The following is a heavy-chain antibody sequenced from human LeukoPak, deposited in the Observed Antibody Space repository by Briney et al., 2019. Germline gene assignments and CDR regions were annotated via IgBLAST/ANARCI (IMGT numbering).Heavy chain of an antibody. CDR3: ATSAGDYRAGHYYYMGV. CDR2: INPNTAGT. J-gene: IGHJ6*03. V-gene: IGHV1-2*02. CDR1: GYTFTGYY. Sequence: ASVKVSCKASGYTFTGYYFHWVRQAPGQGLEWMGWINPNTAGTNYAQKFPGGVTLTWDTSISTAYMELNRLTSDDTAVYYCATSAGDYRAGHYYYMGVWGKGTSVTVS. D-gene: IGHD4-11*01.